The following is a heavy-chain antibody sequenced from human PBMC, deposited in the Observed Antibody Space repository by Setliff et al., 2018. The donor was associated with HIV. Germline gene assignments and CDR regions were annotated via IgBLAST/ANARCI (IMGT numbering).Heavy chain of an antibody. V-gene: IGHV3-23*01. CDR1: RFTFSSYA. J-gene: IGHJ5*02. CDR2: ISGSGGST. CDR3: AKVNPRSVVPSARILGGFDP. D-gene: IGHD2-2*01. Sequence: PGGSLRLSCAASRFTFSSYAMSWARQAPGKGLEWVSDISGSGGSTYYADSVKGRFTISRGNSKKTLYLRMNSLRADDTAVYYCAKVNPRSVVPSARILGGFDPWGQGTPVAVSS.